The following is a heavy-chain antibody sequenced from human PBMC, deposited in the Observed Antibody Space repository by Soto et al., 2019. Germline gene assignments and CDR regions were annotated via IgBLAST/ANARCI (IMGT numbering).Heavy chain of an antibody. V-gene: IGHV3-21*01. CDR1: GFTFISYS. CDR3: ARESSFLPCNPLRDV. Sequence: LRLSCAASGFTFISYSMNWVRQAPGKGLEWVSSISSSSSYIYYADSVKGRFTISRENAKNSLYLQMNSLRAEDTAVYYCARESSFLPCNPLRDVWGQGKTVTV. J-gene: IGHJ6*01. D-gene: IGHD3-10*01. CDR2: ISSSSSYI.